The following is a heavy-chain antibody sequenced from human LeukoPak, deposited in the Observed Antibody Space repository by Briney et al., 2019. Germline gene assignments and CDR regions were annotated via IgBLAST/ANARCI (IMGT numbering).Heavy chain of an antibody. Sequence: SETLSLTCTVSGGSISSGSYYWSWVRQPAGNGLEWIWHGHVSGSNNYNPSLKSQVTISVDTSKNQFSLKLSSVTAADTAVYYCAREVVRFYYYLDVWGKGTTVTVSS. CDR2: GHVSGSN. CDR3: AREVVRFYYYLDV. J-gene: IGHJ6*03. D-gene: IGHD2-15*01. V-gene: IGHV4-61*09. CDR1: GGSISSGSYY.